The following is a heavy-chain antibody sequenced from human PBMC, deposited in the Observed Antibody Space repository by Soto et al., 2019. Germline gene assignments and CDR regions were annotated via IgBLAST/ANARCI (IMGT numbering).Heavy chain of an antibody. CDR3: ARDAAAARLDASDI. Sequence: HPGGSLRLSCAASGFTFSSYGMHWVRQAPGKGLEWVAVIWYDGSNKYYADSVKGRFTISRDNSKNTLYLQMNSLRAEDTAVYYCARDAAAARLDASDIWGQGTMVTVSS. V-gene: IGHV3-33*01. CDR1: GFTFSSYG. CDR2: IWYDGSNK. D-gene: IGHD6-13*01. J-gene: IGHJ3*02.